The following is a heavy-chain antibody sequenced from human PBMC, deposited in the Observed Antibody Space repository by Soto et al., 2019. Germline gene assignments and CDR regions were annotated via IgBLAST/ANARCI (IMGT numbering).Heavy chain of an antibody. CDR3: ARDLGGSYFDY. D-gene: IGHD1-26*01. J-gene: IGHJ4*02. CDR2: SNPGGVKT. Sequence: ASVKVSCKASGDTFTSYYIHWMRQAPGQGLEWLGVSNPGGVKTTYAQKFQGRVTMTRYTSTTTIYMELSNLRSEDTAVYYCARDLGGSYFDYWGQGSQVTVSS. CDR1: GDTFTSYY. V-gene: IGHV1-46*01.